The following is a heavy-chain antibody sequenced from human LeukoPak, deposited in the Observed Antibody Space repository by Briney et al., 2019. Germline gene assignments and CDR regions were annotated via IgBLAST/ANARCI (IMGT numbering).Heavy chain of an antibody. CDR3: ASLIVVVPAAIGAFDI. Sequence: SETLSLTCTISGGSISSSSYYWGWIRQPPWKGLEWIGSIYYSGSTYYNPSLKSRVTISVDTSKNQFSLKLSSVTAADTAVYYCASLIVVVPAAIGAFDIWGQGTMVTVSS. V-gene: IGHV4-39*01. D-gene: IGHD2-2*02. CDR2: IYYSGST. J-gene: IGHJ3*02. CDR1: GGSISSSSYY.